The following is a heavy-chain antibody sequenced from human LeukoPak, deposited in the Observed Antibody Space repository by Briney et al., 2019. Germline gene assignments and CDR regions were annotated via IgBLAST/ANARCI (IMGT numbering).Heavy chain of an antibody. CDR3: AKRGVVIRVILVGFHKEAYYFDS. J-gene: IGHJ4*02. CDR2: ISDSAGST. D-gene: IGHD3-10*01. Sequence: PGGSLRLSCAASGFTFSSYSMNWVRQAPGKGLEWVAGISDSAGSTNYADSVKGRFTISRDNRKNTLHLQMNSLRAEDTAVYFCAKRGVVIRVILVGFHKEAYYFDSWGQGALVTVSS. V-gene: IGHV3-23*01. CDR1: GFTFSSYS.